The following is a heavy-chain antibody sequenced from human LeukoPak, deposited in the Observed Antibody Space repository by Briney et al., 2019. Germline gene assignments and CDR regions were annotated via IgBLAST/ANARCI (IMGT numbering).Heavy chain of an antibody. J-gene: IGHJ4*02. CDR3: ARDTAIAVAGNFDY. Sequence: PGGSLRLSCAASGFTFSDYYMSWIRQAPGKGLEWVSYISSSGSTIYYADSVKGRFTISRDNAKDSLYLQMNSLRAEDTAVYYCARDTAIAVAGNFDYWGQGTLVTVSS. D-gene: IGHD6-19*01. CDR1: GFTFSDYY. CDR2: ISSSGSTI. V-gene: IGHV3-11*04.